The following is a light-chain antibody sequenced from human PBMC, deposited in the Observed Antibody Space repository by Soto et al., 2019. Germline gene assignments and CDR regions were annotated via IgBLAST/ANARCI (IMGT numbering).Light chain of an antibody. CDR2: DVS. CDR3: SSYTSSSTLQV. V-gene: IGLV2-14*01. Sequence: QSALTQPASVSGSPGQSITISCTGTGSDVGGYNYVSWYQQHPGKAPKLMIYDVSNRPSGVSNRFSGSKSGNTASLTISGLQAEDEADYYCSSYTSSSTLQVFGTGTQLTVL. J-gene: IGLJ1*01. CDR1: GSDVGGYNY.